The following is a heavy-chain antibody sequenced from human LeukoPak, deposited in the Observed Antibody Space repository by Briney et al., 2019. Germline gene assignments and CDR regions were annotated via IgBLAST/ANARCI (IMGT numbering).Heavy chain of an antibody. CDR1: GGSISSSSYY. CDR2: IYYSGST. J-gene: IGHJ3*02. V-gene: IGHV4-39*07. D-gene: IGHD3-22*01. CDR3: ARDQAMIVVVITRAAFDI. Sequence: SETLSLTCTVSGGSISSSSYYWGWIRQPPGKGLEWIGSIYYSGSTYYNPSLKSRVTMSVDTSKNQFSLKLSSVTAADTAVYYCARDQAMIVVVITRAAFDIWGQGTMVTVSS.